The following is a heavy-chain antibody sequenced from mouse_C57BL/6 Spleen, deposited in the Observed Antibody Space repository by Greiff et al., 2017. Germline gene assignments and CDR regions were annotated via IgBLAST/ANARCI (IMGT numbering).Heavy chain of an antibody. D-gene: IGHD1-1*01. J-gene: IGHJ4*01. CDR3: ARYYYGSKDYYAMDY. V-gene: IGHV1-76*01. Sequence: QVQLQQSGAELVRPGASVKLSCKASGYTFTDYYINWVKQRPGQGLEWIARIYPGSGNTYYNEKFKGKATLTAEKSSSTAYMQLSSLTSEDSAVYFCARYYYGSKDYYAMDYWGQGTSVTVSS. CDR2: IYPGSGNT. CDR1: GYTFTDYY.